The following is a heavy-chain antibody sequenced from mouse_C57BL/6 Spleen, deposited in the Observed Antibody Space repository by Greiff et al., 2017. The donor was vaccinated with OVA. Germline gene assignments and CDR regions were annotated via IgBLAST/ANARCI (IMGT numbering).Heavy chain of an antibody. CDR1: GFTFSSYA. D-gene: IGHD3-1*01. V-gene: IGHV5-9-1*02. J-gene: IGHJ1*03. Sequence: EVQLVESGAGLVKPGGSLKLSCEASGFTFSSYAMYWVSQTPEKRLEWVAYISTGGGYTNYAENVKGRFTIARDNARNTLYLQMSSLKSEDTAMYYCTRDRGWYFDVWGTGTTVTVSS. CDR3: TRDRGWYFDV. CDR2: ISTGGGYT.